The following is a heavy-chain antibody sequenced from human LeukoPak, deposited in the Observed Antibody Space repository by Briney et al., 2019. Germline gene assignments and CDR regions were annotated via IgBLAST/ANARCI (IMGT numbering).Heavy chain of an antibody. CDR1: GFTFSGYN. J-gene: IGHJ4*02. D-gene: IGHD2/OR15-2a*01. CDR2: LSASTTYI. V-gene: IGHV3-21*01. CDR3: ASSTRDETFDY. Sequence: GGSLRLSCAASGFTFSGYNMNWVRQAPGKGLEWVSSLSASTTYIYYADSVKGRFTISRDNAKNSLYLQMNSLRAEDTAVYYCASSTRDETFDYWGQGTLVTVSS.